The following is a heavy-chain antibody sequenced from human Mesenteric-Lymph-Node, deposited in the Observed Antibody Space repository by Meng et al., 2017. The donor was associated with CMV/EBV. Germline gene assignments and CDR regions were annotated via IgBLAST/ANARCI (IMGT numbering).Heavy chain of an antibody. CDR2: ISSTGNYI. V-gene: IGHV3-21*01. Sequence: GGSLRLSCAASGFSFSSYSMNWVRQAPGKGLEWVSSISSTGNYIFYTDSVKGRFTISRDNARNSLYLQMNSLRVEDTAVYYCAGDVPRGYSYAFGYWGPGSLVTVSS. CDR1: GFSFSSYS. CDR3: AGDVPRGYSYAFGY. D-gene: IGHD5-18*01. J-gene: IGHJ4*02.